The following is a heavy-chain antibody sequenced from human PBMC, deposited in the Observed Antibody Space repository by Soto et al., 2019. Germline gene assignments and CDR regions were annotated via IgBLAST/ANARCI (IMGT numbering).Heavy chain of an antibody. CDR2: ISGSGIDI. CDR3: AREGVPNYSGYYFDL. V-gene: IGHV3-21*01. CDR1: GFAFYYYN. D-gene: IGHD3-10*01. J-gene: IGHJ4*01. Sequence: PGGSLRLSCAASGFAFYYYNMNWVRQAPGRGLEWVSSISGSGIDIHFTDSVKSRFTISRDNAKTSLYLQMHSLRPEDTAIYYCAREGVPNYSGYYFDLWGRGALVT.